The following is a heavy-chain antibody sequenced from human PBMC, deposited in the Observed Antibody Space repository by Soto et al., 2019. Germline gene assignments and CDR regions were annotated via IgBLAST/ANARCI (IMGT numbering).Heavy chain of an antibody. D-gene: IGHD3-10*01. J-gene: IGHJ5*02. Sequence: SETLSLTCAVSGASINSGGYSWSWIRQPPGKGLEWIGYIYHSGTTNYNPSLKSRVTISVDTSKNQFSLNLSSVTAADTAIYYCARDYIMLRGGWFDPWGQGILVTVS. V-gene: IGHV4-30-2*01. CDR2: IYHSGTT. CDR1: GASINSGGYS. CDR3: ARDYIMLRGGWFDP.